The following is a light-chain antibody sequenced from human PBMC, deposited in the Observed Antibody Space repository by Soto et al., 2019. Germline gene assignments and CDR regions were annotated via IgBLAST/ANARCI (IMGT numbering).Light chain of an antibody. CDR1: QSISSTY. J-gene: IGKJ1*01. CDR2: GAS. Sequence: EIVLTQSPGTLSLSPGERATLSCRASQSISSTYLAWYQQIPGQAPRLLIYGASARAPGIPDRFIGSESGRDFTLTISRLEPEDCAVYYCQHYGASPWTFGQGTKGDIK. V-gene: IGKV3-20*01. CDR3: QHYGASPWT.